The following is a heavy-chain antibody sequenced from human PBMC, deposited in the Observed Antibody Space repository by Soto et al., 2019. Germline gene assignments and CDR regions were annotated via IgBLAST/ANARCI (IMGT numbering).Heavy chain of an antibody. Sequence: QVQLVESGGGVVQPGRSLRLSCAASGFTFSSYGMHWVRQAPGKGLEWVAVIWYDGSNKYYADSVKGRFTISRDNSKNTLYLQMNRLRGEDTGVYYCARGEGSCGYFDYFYGMGGWGPGTTVTVSS. CDR2: IWYDGSNK. CDR1: GFTFSSYG. CDR3: ARGEGSCGYFDYFYGMGG. J-gene: IGHJ6*01. V-gene: IGHV3-33*01. D-gene: IGHD3-22*01.